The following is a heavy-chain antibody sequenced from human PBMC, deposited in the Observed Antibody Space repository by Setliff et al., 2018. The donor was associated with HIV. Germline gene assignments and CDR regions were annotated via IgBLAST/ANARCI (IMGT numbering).Heavy chain of an antibody. D-gene: IGHD3-22*01. CDR3: AKESSDSSGRYGRGVFLF. CDR1: GFTFSSSA. V-gene: IGHV3-23*01. CDR2: ISRTGGSS. Sequence: GSLRLSCEASGFTFSSSAMSWVRQAPGKGLEWVATISRTGGSSSYSDSVKGRFSIYRDNSRNTLHLQANNLRSDDTALYFCAKESSDSSGRYGRGVFLFWGQGSQVTVSS. J-gene: IGHJ4*02.